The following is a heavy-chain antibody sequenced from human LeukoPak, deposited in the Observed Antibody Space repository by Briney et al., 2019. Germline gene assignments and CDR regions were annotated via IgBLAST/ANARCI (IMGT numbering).Heavy chain of an antibody. CDR2: INPNSGGT. CDR3: ARDNDSRDPPHFDY. CDR1: GYTFTGYY. J-gene: IGHJ4*02. D-gene: IGHD3-16*01. V-gene: IGHV1-2*02. Sequence: ASVKVSCKASGYTFTGYYMHWVRQAPGQGLEWMGWINPNSGGTNYAQKFQGRVTMTRDTSISTAYMELSGLRSDDTAVYYCARDNDSRDPPHFDYWGQGTLVTVSS.